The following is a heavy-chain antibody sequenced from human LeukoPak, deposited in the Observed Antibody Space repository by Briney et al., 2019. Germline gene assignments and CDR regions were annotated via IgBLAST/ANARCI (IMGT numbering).Heavy chain of an antibody. CDR2: INPHSGGT. CDR1: GYTFTGYY. D-gene: IGHD3-22*01. Sequence: ASVKVSCKASGYTFTGYYMHWVRQAPGQGLEWMGWINPHSGGTNYAQKFQGRVTMTRDTSISTAYMELSRLRSDDTAVYYCARGSWITMIVVVITSDFDYWGQGTLVTVSS. CDR3: ARGSWITMIVVVITSDFDY. V-gene: IGHV1-2*02. J-gene: IGHJ4*02.